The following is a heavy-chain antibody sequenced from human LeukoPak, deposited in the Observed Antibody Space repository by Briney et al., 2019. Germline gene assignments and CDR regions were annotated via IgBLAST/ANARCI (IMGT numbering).Heavy chain of an antibody. CDR2: IYSGGST. V-gene: IGHV3-53*01. J-gene: IGHJ4*02. CDR3: ARDLDFFDY. Sequence: PGKSLRLSCVASGFTFGSYSMHWVRQAPGKGLEWVSVIYSGGSTYYADSVKGRFTISRDNSKNTLYLQMNSLRAEDTAVYYCARDLDFFDYWGQGTLVTVSS. CDR1: GFTFGSYS.